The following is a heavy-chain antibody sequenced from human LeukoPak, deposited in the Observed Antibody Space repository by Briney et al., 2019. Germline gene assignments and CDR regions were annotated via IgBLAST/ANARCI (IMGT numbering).Heavy chain of an antibody. V-gene: IGHV3-66*01. CDR2: IYSGGST. Sequence: PGGSLRLSCTASGFTFSSNYMTWIRQAPGKGLEWVSIIYSGGSTYYADSVKGRFTISRDSSKNTLYLQMNSLRAEDTAVYYCAKDLDHDYDDYGLDYWGQGTLVTVSS. CDR3: AKDLDHDYDDYGLDY. CDR1: GFTFSSNY. D-gene: IGHD4-17*01. J-gene: IGHJ4*02.